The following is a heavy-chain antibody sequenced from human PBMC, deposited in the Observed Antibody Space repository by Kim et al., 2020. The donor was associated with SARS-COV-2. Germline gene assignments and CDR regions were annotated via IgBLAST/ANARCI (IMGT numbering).Heavy chain of an antibody. CDR3: ARRRYGEMATITYAFDI. Sequence: SVKVSCKASGGTFSSYAISWVRQAPGQGLEWMGGIIPIFGTANYAQKFQGRVTITADKSTSTAYMELSSLRSEDTAVYYCARRRYGEMATITYAFDIWGQGTMVTVSS. D-gene: IGHD5-12*01. V-gene: IGHV1-69*06. CDR2: IIPIFGTA. J-gene: IGHJ3*02. CDR1: GGTFSSYA.